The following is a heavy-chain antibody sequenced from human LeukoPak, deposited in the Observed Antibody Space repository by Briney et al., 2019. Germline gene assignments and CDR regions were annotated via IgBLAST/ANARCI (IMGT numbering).Heavy chain of an antibody. Sequence: SQTLSLTCAISGDSVSGSPAVWNWIRQSPSSGLEWLGRAYYRSKWYIDYAVSVKGRITITPDTSKNQFSLQLNSVTPEDTAVYYCARGAVRGGTNFDYWGQGTLVAASS. V-gene: IGHV6-1*01. D-gene: IGHD3-10*01. CDR3: ARGAVRGGTNFDY. CDR1: GDSVSGSPAV. J-gene: IGHJ4*02. CDR2: AYYRSKWYI.